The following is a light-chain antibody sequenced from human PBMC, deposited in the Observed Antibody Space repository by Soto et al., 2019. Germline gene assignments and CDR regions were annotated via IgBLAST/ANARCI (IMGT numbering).Light chain of an antibody. CDR1: QTVSIN. J-gene: IGKJ1*01. CDR2: GAS. CDR3: QQYTNWPPWT. Sequence: EIVMTQSPATLSVSPGERATLSCRASQTVSINLAWYQQKPGQGPRLLIYGASTRPTGIPARFSGSGSGTEFTLTINSLQPEDFAIYYCQQYTNWPPWTFGQGTKVEIK. V-gene: IGKV3-15*01.